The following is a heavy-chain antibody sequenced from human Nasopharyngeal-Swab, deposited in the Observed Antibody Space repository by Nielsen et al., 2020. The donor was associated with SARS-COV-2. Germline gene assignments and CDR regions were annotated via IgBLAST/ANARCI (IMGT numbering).Heavy chain of an antibody. D-gene: IGHD3-3*01. Sequence: GESLKISCAASGFTFSSYEMNWVRQAPGKGLEWVSYISSSSSTIYYADSVKGRFTISRDNAKNSLFLQMNSLRAEDTAVYYCARGRIFGVLIESYYYGMDVWGQGTTVTVSS. J-gene: IGHJ6*02. V-gene: IGHV3-48*03. CDR1: GFTFSSYE. CDR3: ARGRIFGVLIESYYYGMDV. CDR2: ISSSSSTI.